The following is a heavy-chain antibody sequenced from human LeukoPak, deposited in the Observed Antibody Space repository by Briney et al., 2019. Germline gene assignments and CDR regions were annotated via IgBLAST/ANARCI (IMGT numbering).Heavy chain of an antibody. CDR2: INWNGGST. CDR3: ARAYSSSSDPYYFDY. D-gene: IGHD6-6*01. J-gene: IGHJ4*02. Sequence: PGGSLRLSCAASGFTFDDYGMSWVRQAPGKGLEWVSSINWNGGSTGYADSVKGRFTISRDNAKNSLYLQMNSLRAEDTALYYCARAYSSSSDPYYFDYWGQGSLVTVSS. V-gene: IGHV3-20*04. CDR1: GFTFDDYG.